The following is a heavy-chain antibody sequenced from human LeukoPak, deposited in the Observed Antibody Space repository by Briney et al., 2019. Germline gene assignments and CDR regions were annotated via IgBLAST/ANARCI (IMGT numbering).Heavy chain of an antibody. CDR3: ARAGIVGATSADY. J-gene: IGHJ4*02. CDR2: INPNSGGT. CDR1: GYTFTGYY. Sequence: ASVKVSCKASGYTFTGYYMHWVRQAPGQGLEWMGWINPNSGGTNYAQKFQGRVTMTRDTSISTAYMELSRLRSDDTAVYYCARAGIVGATSADYWGQGTLVTVSS. D-gene: IGHD1-26*01. V-gene: IGHV1-2*02.